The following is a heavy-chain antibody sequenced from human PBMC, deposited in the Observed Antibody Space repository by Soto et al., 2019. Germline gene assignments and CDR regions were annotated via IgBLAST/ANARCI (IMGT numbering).Heavy chain of an antibody. D-gene: IGHD3-10*01. CDR2: ISAYKTNI. J-gene: IGHJ4*02. V-gene: IGHV1-18*01. CDR1: GYTFPNYG. Sequence: ASVKVSCKASGYTFPNYGITWVRQAPGQGLEWMGWISAYKTNIKYAQKFQGRVTLTTDTSTSTAYMELRSLRSDDTAIYYCATDLEGSGDYYNDFCGQGTLVTV. CDR3: ATDLEGSGDYYNDF.